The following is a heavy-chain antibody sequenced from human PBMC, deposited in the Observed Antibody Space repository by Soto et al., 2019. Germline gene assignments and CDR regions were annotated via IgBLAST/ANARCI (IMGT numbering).Heavy chain of an antibody. V-gene: IGHV3-30-3*01. D-gene: IGHD3-22*01. CDR2: ISYDGSNK. J-gene: IGHJ4*02. CDR3: ARDRGDYYDSSGPIDY. Sequence: GGSLRLSCAASGFTFSSYAMHWVRQAPGKGLEWVAVISYDGSNKYYADSVKGRFTISRDNSKNTLCLQMNSLRAEDTAVYYCARDRGDYYDSSGPIDYWGQGTLVTVSS. CDR1: GFTFSSYA.